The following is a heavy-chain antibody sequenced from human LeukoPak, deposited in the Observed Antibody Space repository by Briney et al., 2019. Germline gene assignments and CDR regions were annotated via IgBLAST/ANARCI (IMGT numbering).Heavy chain of an antibody. J-gene: IGHJ4*02. CDR1: GGSISSYY. Sequence: SETLSLTCTVSGGSISSYYWSWIRQPPGKGLEWIGYIYYSGSTNYNPSLKSRVTISVDTSKNQFSLKLSSVTAADTAVYYCARESSPGVRYFGWLNAPFDYWGQGTLVTVSS. V-gene: IGHV4-59*01. CDR2: IYYSGST. CDR3: ARESSPGVRYFGWLNAPFDY. D-gene: IGHD3-9*01.